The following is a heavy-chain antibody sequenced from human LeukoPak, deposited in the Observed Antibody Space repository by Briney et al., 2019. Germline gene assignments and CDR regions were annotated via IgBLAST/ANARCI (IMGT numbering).Heavy chain of an antibody. Sequence: GASVKVSCKASGYTFTSYGISWVRQAPGQGLEWMGWVSAYNGNTNYAQKLQGRVTMTTDTSTSTAYMELRSLRSDDTAVYYCAGRTSPTSPDDYWGQGTLVTVSS. CDR2: VSAYNGNT. D-gene: IGHD2-2*01. CDR3: AGRTSPTSPDDY. V-gene: IGHV1-18*01. CDR1: GYTFTSYG. J-gene: IGHJ4*02.